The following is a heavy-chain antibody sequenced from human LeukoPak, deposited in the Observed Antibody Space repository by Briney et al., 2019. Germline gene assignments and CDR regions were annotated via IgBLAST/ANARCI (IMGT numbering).Heavy chain of an antibody. D-gene: IGHD1-1*01. V-gene: IGHV3-11*06. J-gene: IGHJ4*02. CDR2: ISSSSSHT. Sequence: GGSLRLSCAASGFTFSDYYMSWIRQAPGKGLEWVSYISSSSSHTNYADSVKGRFTISRDNAKNSLYLQMNSLRAEDTAVYYCARLTTSGFDYWGQGTLVTVSS. CDR3: ARLTTSGFDY. CDR1: GFTFSDYY.